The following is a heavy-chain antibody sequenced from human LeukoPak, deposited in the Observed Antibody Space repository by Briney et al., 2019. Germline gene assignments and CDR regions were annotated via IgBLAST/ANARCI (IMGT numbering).Heavy chain of an antibody. CDR3: AKSVYGSGNY. Sequence: GGSLRLSCAASGFTISSYGMSWVRQAPGKGLEWVSSISAGTTYYADSVKGRFTISRDNSKSIVSLQMNSLRAEDTAVYYCAKSVYGSGNYWGQGTLVTVFS. J-gene: IGHJ4*02. CDR2: ISAGTT. V-gene: IGHV3-23*01. D-gene: IGHD3-10*01. CDR1: GFTISSYG.